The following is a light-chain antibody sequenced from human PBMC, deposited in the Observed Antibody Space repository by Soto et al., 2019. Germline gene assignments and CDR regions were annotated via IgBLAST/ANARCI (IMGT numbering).Light chain of an antibody. CDR1: SSDVGAYNF. V-gene: IGLV2-14*01. CDR3: SSYTSSRYV. J-gene: IGLJ1*01. CDR2: DVS. Sequence: QSVLSQPASVSGSPGQSITISCTGTSSDVGAYNFVSWYQQHPGRAPKLMIYDVSNRPSWVSNRFSGSKSGNTASLTISGLQAEDEADYHCSSYTSSRYVFGTGTKLTVL.